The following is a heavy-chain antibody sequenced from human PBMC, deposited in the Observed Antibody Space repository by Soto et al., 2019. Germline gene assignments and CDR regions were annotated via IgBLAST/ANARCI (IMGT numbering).Heavy chain of an antibody. V-gene: IGHV4-30-4*08. CDR2: IYYSGST. CDR3: ASYYMTTVSYYFNY. CDR1: GCSISSGDDY. J-gene: IGHJ4*01. D-gene: IGHD4-17*01. Sequence: SETLSLTCTVSGCSISSGDDYWSWIRQPPGKGLEWIGNIYYSGSTYYKPSLKSRITISVDTSKNQFSLKLSSVTAADTAVYYCASYYMTTVSYYFNYWGQGTLVTVSS.